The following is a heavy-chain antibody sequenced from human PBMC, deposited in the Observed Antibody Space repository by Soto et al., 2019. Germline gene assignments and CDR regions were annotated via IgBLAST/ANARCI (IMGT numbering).Heavy chain of an antibody. V-gene: IGHV1-18*04. CDR3: AQGTVYCSATSCYPSGHYGMDV. D-gene: IGHD2-2*01. CDR1: DNRFSTYG. Sequence: QVQLVQSEVEVKKPGASVQVSCKASDNRFSTYGITWVRQAPGRGLQWMAWTNFYSGITKYSQRFQGRVTVTTDTSTSTLYLERRSLRSDDTAIYYCAQGTVYCSATSCYPSGHYGMDVWGQGTTVTVSS. CDR2: TNFYSGIT. J-gene: IGHJ6*02.